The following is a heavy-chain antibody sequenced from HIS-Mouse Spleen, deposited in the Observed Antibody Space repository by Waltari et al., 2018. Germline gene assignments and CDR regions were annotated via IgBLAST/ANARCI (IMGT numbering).Heavy chain of an antibody. CDR3: ARDGDVVVPAASNWFDP. Sequence: QVQLVQSGAEVKKPGASVKVSCKASGYTFTGYYMHWVRQALGQGLEWMGWINPNSGGTNYAQKFQGRVTMTRDTSISTAYMELSRLRSDDTAVYYCARDGDVVVPAASNWFDPWGQGTLVTVSS. J-gene: IGHJ5*02. D-gene: IGHD2-2*01. CDR2: INPNSGGT. V-gene: IGHV1-2*02. CDR1: GYTFTGYY.